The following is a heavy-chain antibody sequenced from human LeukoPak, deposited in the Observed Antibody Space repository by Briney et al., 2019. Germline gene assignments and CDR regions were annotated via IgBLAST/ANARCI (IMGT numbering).Heavy chain of an antibody. CDR2: IYHSGST. CDR3: ARASGGGDFNDAFDI. V-gene: IGHV4-38-2*02. CDR1: GYSISSGYY. J-gene: IGHJ3*02. Sequence: SETLSLTCTVSGYSISSGYYWGWIRQPPGKGLEWIGSIYHSGSTYYNPSLKSRVTISVDTSKNQFSLKLSSVTAADTAVYYCARASGGGDFNDAFDIWRQGTMVTVSS. D-gene: IGHD2-21*01.